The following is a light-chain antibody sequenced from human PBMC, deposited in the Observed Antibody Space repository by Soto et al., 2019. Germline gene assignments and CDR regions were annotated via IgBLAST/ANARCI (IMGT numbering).Light chain of an antibody. V-gene: IGKV3-20*01. CDR3: QQYGSSPYT. J-gene: IGKJ2*01. CDR2: SAT. Sequence: EIVLSQSPGTLALSPGERATLSCRASRSVSSSYLAWYQQKPGQAPRLLIYSATTRATGFPDRFSGSGSGTDFTRTISRLEPEDLAVYYCQQYGSSPYTFGQGTKLEIK. CDR1: RSVSSSY.